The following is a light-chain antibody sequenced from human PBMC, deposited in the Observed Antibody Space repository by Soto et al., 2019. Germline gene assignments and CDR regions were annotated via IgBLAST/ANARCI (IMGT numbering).Light chain of an antibody. CDR3: QHYNNWPRT. CDR1: QSVSSSY. Sequence: EIVLTQSPGTLSLSPGERATLSCRASQSVSSSYLAWYQQKPGQAPRLLIYGASSRATGIPDRFSGSGSGTEFTPTISSLQSEDFAVYHCQHYNNWPRTFGQGTKVDIK. CDR2: GAS. J-gene: IGKJ1*01. V-gene: IGKV3-20*01.